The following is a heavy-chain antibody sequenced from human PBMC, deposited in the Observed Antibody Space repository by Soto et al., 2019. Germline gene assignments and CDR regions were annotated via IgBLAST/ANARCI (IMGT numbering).Heavy chain of an antibody. J-gene: IGHJ6*02. CDR1: GGSISSYY. V-gene: IGHV4-59*01. CDR3: ARDLAGFWSGYGPYYYYGMDV. D-gene: IGHD3-3*01. CDR2: IYYSGST. Sequence: PSETLSLTCTVSGGSISSYYWSWIRQPPGKGLEWIGYIYYSGSTNYNPSLKSRVTISVDTSKNQFSLKLSSVTAADTAVYYCARDLAGFWSGYGPYYYYGMDVRGQGTTVTVSS.